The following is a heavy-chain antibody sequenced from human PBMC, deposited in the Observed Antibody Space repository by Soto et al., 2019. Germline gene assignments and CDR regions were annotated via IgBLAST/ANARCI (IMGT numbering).Heavy chain of an antibody. CDR3: AKDFVTVFGVVIPGTLDY. CDR2: IAYDGSKK. D-gene: IGHD3-3*01. J-gene: IGHJ4*02. V-gene: IGHV3-30*18. Sequence: GGSLRLSCAASGFTFSIYGMHWVRQAPGKGLEWVAVIAYDGSKKYYADSVKGRFTISRDNSNNTLYLHMSSLRAEDTAVYYCAKDFVTVFGVVIPGTLDYWGQGILVTVSS. CDR1: GFTFSIYG.